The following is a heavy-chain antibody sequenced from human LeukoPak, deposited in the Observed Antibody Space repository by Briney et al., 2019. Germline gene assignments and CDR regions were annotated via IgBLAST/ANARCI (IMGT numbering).Heavy chain of an antibody. V-gene: IGHV4-59*01. CDR1: GGSMSPYF. CDR2: IYSGGNT. CDR3: ARGSDTSGYYIFDY. J-gene: IGHJ4*02. Sequence: SETLSLTCTVSGGSMSPYFWSWIRQPPGKGLEWVGYIYSGGNTDSNPSLKSRVTISVDTSKNQFSLQLRSVTAADTAVYYCARGSDTSGYYIFDYWGQGTLVTVSS. D-gene: IGHD3-3*01.